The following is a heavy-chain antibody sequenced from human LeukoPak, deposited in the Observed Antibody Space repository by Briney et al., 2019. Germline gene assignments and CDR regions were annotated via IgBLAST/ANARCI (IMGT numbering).Heavy chain of an antibody. CDR3: ARDTDSVTTILDY. CDR1: GFTFSSYG. J-gene: IGHJ4*02. V-gene: IGHV3-30*03. D-gene: IGHD4-17*01. CDR2: ISYDGSNE. Sequence: PGGSLRLSCAASGFTFSSYGMHWVRQAPGKGLEWVAVISYDGSNEYYADSVKGRFTISRDNSKNTLFLQMNSLRVEDTAVYYCARDTDSVTTILDYWGQGTLVTVSS.